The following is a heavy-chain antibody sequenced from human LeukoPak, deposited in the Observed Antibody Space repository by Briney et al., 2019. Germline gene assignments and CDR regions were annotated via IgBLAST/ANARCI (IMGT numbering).Heavy chain of an antibody. D-gene: IGHD2-15*01. CDR1: GFTFNSYA. CDR2: ITGSGGST. V-gene: IGHV3-23*01. Sequence: QPGGSLRLSCAASGFTFNSYAMTWVRQAPGKGLEWVSSITGSGGSTYYADSVKGRFNISRDNSKNTLYLQMNSLRAEDTAVYYCGVAPTLFDYWGQGTLVTVSS. J-gene: IGHJ4*02. CDR3: GVAPTLFDY.